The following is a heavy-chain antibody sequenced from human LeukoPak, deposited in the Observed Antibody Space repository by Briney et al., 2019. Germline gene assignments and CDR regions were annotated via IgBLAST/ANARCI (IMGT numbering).Heavy chain of an antibody. J-gene: IGHJ4*02. CDR3: ASRTNFLWAAYFDY. D-gene: IGHD2/OR15-2a*01. Sequence: GRSLRLSCAASGFTFSSYGMHWARQAPGKGLEWVAVISYDGSNKYYADSVKGRFTISRDNSKNTLYLQMNSLRAEDTAVYYCASRTNFLWAAYFDYWGQGTLVTVSS. V-gene: IGHV3-30*03. CDR1: GFTFSSYG. CDR2: ISYDGSNK.